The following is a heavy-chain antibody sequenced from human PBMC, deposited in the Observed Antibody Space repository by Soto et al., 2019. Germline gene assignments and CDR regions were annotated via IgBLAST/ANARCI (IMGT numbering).Heavy chain of an antibody. CDR3: ARLYSYGTYFDY. CDR2: ISSSSSYT. V-gene: IGHV3-11*05. D-gene: IGHD5-18*01. CDR1: GFTFSDYY. J-gene: IGHJ4*02. Sequence: QVQLVESGGGLVKPGGSLRLSCAASGFTFSDYYMSWIRQAPGKGLEWVSYISSSSSYTNYADSVKGRFTISRDNAKNSLYLQMNSLRAEDTAVYYCARLYSYGTYFDYWGQGTLVTVSS.